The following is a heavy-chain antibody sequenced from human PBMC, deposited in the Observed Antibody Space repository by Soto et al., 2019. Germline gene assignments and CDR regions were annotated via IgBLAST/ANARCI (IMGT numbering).Heavy chain of an antibody. J-gene: IGHJ6*04. CDR1: GYTFTGYY. D-gene: IGHD2-15*01. Sequence: QVQLVQSGAEVKKPGASVKVSCKASGYTFTGYYMHWARQAPGQGLEWMGWINPNSGGTNYAQKFQDRVTMTRDTSISTACMELSRLRSDDTAVYYCANSRSPYCSGGSCYAGYYYGMDVWGRGTTVTVAS. CDR2: INPNSGGT. CDR3: ANSRSPYCSGGSCYAGYYYGMDV. V-gene: IGHV1-2*02.